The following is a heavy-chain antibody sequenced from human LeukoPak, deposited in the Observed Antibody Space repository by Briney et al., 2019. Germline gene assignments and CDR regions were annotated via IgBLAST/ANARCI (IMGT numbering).Heavy chain of an antibody. V-gene: IGHV3-74*01. CDR2: INTDGGSL. D-gene: IGHD3-22*01. J-gene: IGHJ4*02. CDR3: ARRINYYDSSGYYYVRYFDS. CDR1: GFTFSNYW. Sequence: GGSLRLSCVASGFTFSNYWMLWVRQAPGKGPVWVARINTDGGSLNYADSVKGRFTISRDNAKNTLYLQMNSLGAEDTAVYYCARRINYYDSSGYYYVRYFDSWGQGTLVAVSS.